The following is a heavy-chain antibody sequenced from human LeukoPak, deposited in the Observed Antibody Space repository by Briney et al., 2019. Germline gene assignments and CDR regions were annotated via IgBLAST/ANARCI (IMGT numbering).Heavy chain of an antibody. J-gene: IGHJ4*02. V-gene: IGHV3-7*01. CDR3: ARGKYDSSGYPLLGFDY. CDR1: GLTFNNYW. Sequence: GGSLRPSCAASGLTFNNYWRNWVRQAPAKGLEWVANIEQDGSEKKYVDSVKGRFTISRDNAKKSLYLQMNSLRAEDTAVYYCARGKYDSSGYPLLGFDYWGQGTLVTVSS. CDR2: IEQDGSEK. D-gene: IGHD3-22*01.